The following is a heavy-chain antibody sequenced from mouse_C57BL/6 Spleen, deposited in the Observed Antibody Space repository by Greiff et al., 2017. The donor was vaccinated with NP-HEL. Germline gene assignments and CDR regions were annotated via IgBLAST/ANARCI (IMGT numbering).Heavy chain of an antibody. CDR3: ARWGFTTVVATDY. J-gene: IGHJ2*01. V-gene: IGHV1-61*01. CDR2: IYPSDSET. Sequence: QVQLQQPGAELVRPGSSVKLSCKASGYTFTSYWMDWVKQRPGQGLEWIGNIYPSDSETHYNQKFKDKATLTVDKSSSTAYMQLSSLTSEDSAVYYCARWGFTTVVATDYWGQGTTLTVSS. D-gene: IGHD1-1*01. CDR1: GYTFTSYW.